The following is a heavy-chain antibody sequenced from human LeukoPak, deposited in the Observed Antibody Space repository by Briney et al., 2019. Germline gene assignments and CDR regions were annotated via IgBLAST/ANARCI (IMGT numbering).Heavy chain of an antibody. D-gene: IGHD3-22*01. CDR1: GFPFSIYA. CDR2: IIGSGGST. V-gene: IGHV3-23*01. CDR3: AKDLAHYDRLLGYYYYGMDV. J-gene: IGHJ6*02. Sequence: GGSLRLSYAASGFPFSIYAMSCARQAPGKALEWVSAIIGSGGSTYYAAAVKGPFTISRDNSKNTLYLQMNSLRAEDTAVYSCAKDLAHYDRLLGYYYYGMDVWGQRTTVTVSS.